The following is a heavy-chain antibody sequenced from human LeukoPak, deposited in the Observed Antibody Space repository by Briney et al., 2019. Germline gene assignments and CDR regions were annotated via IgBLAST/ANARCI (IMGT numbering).Heavy chain of an antibody. V-gene: IGHV4-39*01. Sequence: PSETLSLTCTVSGGSISSSSYYWGWIRQPPGKGLEWIGSIYYSGSTYYNPSLKSRVTISVDTSKNRFSLKLSSVTAADTAVYYCARWGGYDWNYFDYWGQGTLVTVSS. CDR3: ARWGGYDWNYFDY. J-gene: IGHJ4*02. CDR2: IYYSGST. D-gene: IGHD5-12*01. CDR1: GGSISSSSYY.